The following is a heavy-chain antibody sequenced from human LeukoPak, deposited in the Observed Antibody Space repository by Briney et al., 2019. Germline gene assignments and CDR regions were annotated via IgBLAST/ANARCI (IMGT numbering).Heavy chain of an antibody. J-gene: IGHJ4*02. D-gene: IGHD6-13*01. V-gene: IGHV4-38-2*01. CDR1: GHSISSGYY. CDR2: VYFSGST. Sequence: SETLSLTCAVSGHSISSGYYWGWIRQPPGKGLEWLGHVYFSGSTKYNPSLESRVAILIDTSKKQSSLKLSSVTAADTAVYYCARGQTAAGEIWYFDYWGQGSLLTVAS. CDR3: ARGQTAAGEIWYFDY.